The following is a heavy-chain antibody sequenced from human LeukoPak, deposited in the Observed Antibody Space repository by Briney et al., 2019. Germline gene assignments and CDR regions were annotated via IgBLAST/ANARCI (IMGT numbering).Heavy chain of an antibody. D-gene: IGHD6-13*01. CDR1: GFTFTNAW. Sequence: GGSLRLSCASSGFTFTNAWMHWVRQAPGKGLEWVSSISSSSSYIYYADSVKGRFTISRDNAKNSLYLQMNSLRAEDTAVYYCASSRDSSSWYSPFDYWGQGTLVTVSS. J-gene: IGHJ4*02. CDR3: ASSRDSSSWYSPFDY. V-gene: IGHV3-21*01. CDR2: ISSSSSYI.